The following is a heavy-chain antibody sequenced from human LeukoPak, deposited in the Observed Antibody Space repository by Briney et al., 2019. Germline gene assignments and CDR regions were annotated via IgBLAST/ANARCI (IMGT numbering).Heavy chain of an antibody. V-gene: IGHV4-59*01. Sequence: SETLSLTCTVPGGSISSYYWSWIRQPPGKGLEWIGYIYYSGSTNYNPSLKSRVTISVDTSKNQFSLKLSSVTAADTAVYYCARAAYYYADAFDIWGQGTMVTVSS. D-gene: IGHD3-10*01. CDR2: IYYSGST. CDR1: GGSISSYY. CDR3: ARAAYYYADAFDI. J-gene: IGHJ3*02.